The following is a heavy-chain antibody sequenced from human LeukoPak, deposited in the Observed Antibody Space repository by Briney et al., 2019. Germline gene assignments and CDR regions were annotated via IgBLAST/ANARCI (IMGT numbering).Heavy chain of an antibody. V-gene: IGHV3-11*04. Sequence: PGGSLRLSCAASGFTLSDYYMSWIRQAPGKGLEWISYISSSGSSIQYADSVRGRFTISRDNAKTSLYLQMNSLRAEDTSVYYCARSAQWELPDYWGQGTLVTVSS. D-gene: IGHD1-26*01. CDR3: ARSAQWELPDY. CDR1: GFTLSDYY. CDR2: ISSSGSSI. J-gene: IGHJ4*02.